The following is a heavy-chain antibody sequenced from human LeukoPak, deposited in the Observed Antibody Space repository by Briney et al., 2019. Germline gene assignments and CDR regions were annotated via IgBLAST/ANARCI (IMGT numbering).Heavy chain of an antibody. J-gene: IGHJ4*02. D-gene: IGHD3-3*01. V-gene: IGHV3-48*01. CDR2: ISSSSSTI. CDR1: GFTFSSYS. Sequence: PGGSLRLSCAASGFTFSSYSRNWVRQAPGKGLEWVSYISSSSSTIYYADSVKGRFTISRDNAKNSLCLQMNSLRAEVTAVYYCARAITIFGVVQHYLDYWGPGTLVTVSS. CDR3: ARAITIFGVVQHYLDY.